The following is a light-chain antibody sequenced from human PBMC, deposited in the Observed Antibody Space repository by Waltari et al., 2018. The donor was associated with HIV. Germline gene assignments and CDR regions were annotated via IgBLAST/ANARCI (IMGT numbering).Light chain of an antibody. Sequence: QSALTQPPSASGSLGQSVTISCTGTSTDISGYDYVSCYQQHPVKAPKLRIYEVNKRPSGFPDRFSASRSDNRASLTVSGLQYEDEAEYYCSSYTDFNTPHVFGTGTKVTVL. CDR3: SSYTDFNTPHV. CDR1: STDISGYDY. J-gene: IGLJ1*01. CDR2: EVN. V-gene: IGLV2-8*01.